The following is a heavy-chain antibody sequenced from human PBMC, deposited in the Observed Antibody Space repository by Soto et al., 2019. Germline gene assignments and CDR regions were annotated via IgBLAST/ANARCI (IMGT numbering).Heavy chain of an antibody. V-gene: IGHV5-51*01. J-gene: IGHJ6*02. D-gene: IGHD3-3*01. CDR3: VSSQTGDFWRGDRPYYCYYGMEV. Sequence: GESLKISCKGSGYSFTSYWIGWVRQMPGKGLEWMGIIYPGDSDTRYSPSFQGQVTISADKSISTAYLQWSSLKASDTAMYYCVSSQTGDFWRGDRPYYCYYGMEVWGQGTTITVSS. CDR2: IYPGDSDT. CDR1: GYSFTSYW.